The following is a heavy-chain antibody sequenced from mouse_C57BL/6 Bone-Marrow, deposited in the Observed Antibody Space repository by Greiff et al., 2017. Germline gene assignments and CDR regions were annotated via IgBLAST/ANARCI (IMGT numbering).Heavy chain of an antibody. Sequence: VQLQQSGAELVRPGASVKLSCTASGFNIKDDYMHWVKQRPEQGLEWIGWIDPENGDTEYASKFQGKATITADTSSNTAYLQLSSLTSEDTAVYYCTKRGDYCAMDYWGQGTSVTVSS. V-gene: IGHV14-4*01. CDR1: GFNIKDDY. D-gene: IGHD2-13*01. CDR3: TKRGDYCAMDY. CDR2: IDPENGDT. J-gene: IGHJ4*01.